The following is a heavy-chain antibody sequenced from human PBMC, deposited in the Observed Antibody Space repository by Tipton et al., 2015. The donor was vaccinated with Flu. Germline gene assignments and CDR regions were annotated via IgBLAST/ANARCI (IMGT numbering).Heavy chain of an antibody. CDR3: AAHCSGGNCSHAFNV. Sequence: AGLVKPSETLSLTCAVYGGSFSAYYWSWIRQPPGKGLEWIGEVNPSGRTNYNPSLESRVTISGDTSKNQFSLKLSSLTAADTAVYYCAAHCSGGNCSHAFNVWGLGTMVTVSS. CDR2: VNPSGRT. V-gene: IGHV4-34*01. J-gene: IGHJ3*01. D-gene: IGHD2-15*01. CDR1: GGSFSAYY.